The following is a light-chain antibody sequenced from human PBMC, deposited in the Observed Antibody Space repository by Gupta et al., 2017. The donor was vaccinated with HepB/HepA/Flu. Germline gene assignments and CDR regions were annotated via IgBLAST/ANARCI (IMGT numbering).Light chain of an antibody. J-gene: IGLJ1*01. CDR3: AAWDDSLNGFYV. Sequence: QSVLTQQPSPSGTPGQRVTISCSGSSSNIGSNTVNWYQQLPGTAPKLLIYSNNQRPSGVPDRFSGSKSGTSAPLAISGLQSEDEADYYCAAWDDSLNGFYVFGTGTKVTVL. CDR2: SNN. CDR1: SSNIGSNT. V-gene: IGLV1-44*01.